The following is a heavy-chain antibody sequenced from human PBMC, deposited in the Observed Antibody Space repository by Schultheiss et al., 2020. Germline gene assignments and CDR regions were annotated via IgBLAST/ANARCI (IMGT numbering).Heavy chain of an antibody. J-gene: IGHJ4*02. D-gene: IGHD6-6*01. CDR2: MNPNSGNT. V-gene: IGHV1-8*02. Sequence: ASVKVSCKASGYTFTSYGISWVRQATGQGLEWMGWMNPNSGNTGYAQKFQGRVTMTRDTSTSTVYMELSSLRAEDTAVYYCAKAWYSSSPYFDYWGQGTLVTVAS. CDR3: AKAWYSSSPYFDY. CDR1: GYTFTSYG.